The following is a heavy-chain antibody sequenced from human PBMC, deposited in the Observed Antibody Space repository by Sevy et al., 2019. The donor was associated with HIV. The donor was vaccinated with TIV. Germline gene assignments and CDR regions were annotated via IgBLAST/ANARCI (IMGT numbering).Heavy chain of an antibody. Sequence: ASVKVSCKVSGKSLTAFSMHWVRQAPGKGLEWMGSFDPEDGETIYAQKLQGRLTMTEDTSTDTAYMELSRLRSEDTAVYYCATTKDYYETSGSPFDYWGPGTLVTVSS. V-gene: IGHV1-24*01. J-gene: IGHJ4*02. CDR3: ATTKDYYETSGSPFDY. D-gene: IGHD3-22*01. CDR2: FDPEDGET. CDR1: GKSLTAFS.